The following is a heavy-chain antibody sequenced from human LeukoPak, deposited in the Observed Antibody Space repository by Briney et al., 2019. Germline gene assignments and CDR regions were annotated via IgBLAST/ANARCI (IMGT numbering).Heavy chain of an antibody. CDR3: ASLESAGYFDY. J-gene: IGHJ4*02. V-gene: IGHV4-59*01. D-gene: IGHD6-13*01. CDR2: IYYSGST. Sequence: KPSETLSLTRTVSCGSISSYYWGWIREPPGEGLEWIGYIYYSGSTNYNPSLKSRVTISVDTSKNQFSLKLSSVTAADTAVYYCASLESAGYFDYWGQGTLVTVSS. CDR1: CGSISSYY.